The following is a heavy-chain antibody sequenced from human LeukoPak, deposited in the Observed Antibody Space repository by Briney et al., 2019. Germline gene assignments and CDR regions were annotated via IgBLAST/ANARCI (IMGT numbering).Heavy chain of an antibody. CDR3: ARLRLSGYSYGHFDY. CDR2: INHSGST. CDR1: GGSFNGYY. J-gene: IGHJ4*02. Sequence: SETLSLTCAVYGGSFNGYYWSWIRQPPGKGLEWVGEINHSGSTYYNPSLKSRVTISVDTSKNQFSLKLSSVTAADTAVYYCARLRLSGYSYGHFDYWGQGTLVTVSS. V-gene: IGHV4-34*01. D-gene: IGHD5-18*01.